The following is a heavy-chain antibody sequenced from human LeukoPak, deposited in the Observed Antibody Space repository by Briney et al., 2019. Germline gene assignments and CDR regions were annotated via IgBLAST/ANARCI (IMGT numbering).Heavy chain of an antibody. Sequence: ASVKVSCKASGYTFTGYYMHWVRQAPGQGLEWMGWINPNSGGTNYAQKFQDRVTMTRDTSISTAYVELSRLRSDDTAVYYCARGLRVATTTTYYFDYWGQGTLVTVSS. CDR3: ARGLRVATTTTYYFDY. V-gene: IGHV1-2*02. CDR1: GYTFTGYY. D-gene: IGHD5-12*01. CDR2: INPNSGGT. J-gene: IGHJ4*02.